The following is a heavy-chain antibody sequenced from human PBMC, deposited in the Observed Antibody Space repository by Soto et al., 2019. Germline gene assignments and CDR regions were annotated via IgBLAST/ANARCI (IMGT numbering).Heavy chain of an antibody. J-gene: IGHJ5*02. CDR3: ARDSPTENWFDP. D-gene: IGHD4-17*01. CDR1: GFTFSSYG. Sequence: GSLRLSCAASGFTFSSYGMHWVRQAPGKGLEWVAVIWYDGSNKYYADSVKGRFTISRDNSKDTLYLQMNSLRAEDTAVYYCARDSPTENWFDPWGQGTLVTVS. V-gene: IGHV3-33*01. CDR2: IWYDGSNK.